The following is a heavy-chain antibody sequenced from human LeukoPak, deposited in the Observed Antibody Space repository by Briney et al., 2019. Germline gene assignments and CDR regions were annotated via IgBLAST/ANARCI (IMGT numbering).Heavy chain of an antibody. CDR2: INSDGSST. V-gene: IGHV3-74*01. CDR3: ARDKLVRRITIFGVVTPTHNWFDP. J-gene: IGHJ5*02. D-gene: IGHD3-3*01. CDR1: GFNFSSYW. Sequence: GPLRISCAASGFNFSSYWMHWLRQAPGKGLVSVSRINSDGSSTSYADSVKGRFTISRDNAKNTLYLQMNSLRAEDTAVYYCARDKLVRRITIFGVVTPTHNWFDPWGQGTLVTVSS.